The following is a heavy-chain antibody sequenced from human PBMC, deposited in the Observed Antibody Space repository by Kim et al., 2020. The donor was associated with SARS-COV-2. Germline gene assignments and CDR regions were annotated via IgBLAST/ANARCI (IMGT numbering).Heavy chain of an antibody. Sequence: GGSLRLSCAASGFTFSSSAMGWVRQAPGKGLEWVSALTSTGDTTYYADSVKGRFTISRDNSKNTLYLQMNSLRAEDTALYYCAKDLRGPSAGTWYFDLWGRGTLAPVSS. CDR3: AKDLRGPSAGTWYFDL. CDR1: GFTFSSSA. CDR2: LTSTGDTT. D-gene: IGHD6-13*01. V-gene: IGHV3-23*01. J-gene: IGHJ2*01.